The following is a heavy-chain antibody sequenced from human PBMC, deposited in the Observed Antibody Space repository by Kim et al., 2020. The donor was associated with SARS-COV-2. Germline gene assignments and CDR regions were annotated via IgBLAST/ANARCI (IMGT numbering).Heavy chain of an antibody. V-gene: IGHV3-7*03. J-gene: IGHJ3*02. Sequence: EKLYEDAVKGRFVISRDNAKNAFYLQMNSLRTEDTAVYFWARETWRRALDIWGQGTVVTVSS. D-gene: IGHD3-3*01. CDR3: ARETWRRALDI. CDR2: EK.